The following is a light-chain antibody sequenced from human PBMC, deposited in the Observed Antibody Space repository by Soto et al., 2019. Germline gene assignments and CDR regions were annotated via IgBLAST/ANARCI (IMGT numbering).Light chain of an antibody. CDR1: QSVSSY. CDR3: QQRNNWPPIFT. Sequence: EIVLTQSPATLSLSPGERATLSCRASQSVSSYLAWYQQKPGQAPRLLIYDASHRATGIPARFSGSGSGTDFTLTISSLEPENCAVYYCQQRNNWPPIFTFGPGTKVDNK. CDR2: DAS. J-gene: IGKJ3*01. V-gene: IGKV3-11*01.